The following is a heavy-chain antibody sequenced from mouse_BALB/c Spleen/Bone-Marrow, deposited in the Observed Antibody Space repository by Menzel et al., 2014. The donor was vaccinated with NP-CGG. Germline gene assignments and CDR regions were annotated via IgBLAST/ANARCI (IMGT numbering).Heavy chain of an antibody. Sequence: QVQLQQSGAELARPGASVRMSCKASGYSFTSYTIHWLKQRPGQGLEWIAYIVPSTAYSNYNQKFKDRATLTADKSSSTASMQLSSLTSEDPAVYYCAREGTYDDCYGHFDYWGPGTTLTVSS. CDR2: IVPSTAYS. CDR1: GYSFTSYT. CDR3: AREGTYDDCYGHFDY. D-gene: IGHD2-3*01. V-gene: IGHV1-4*01. J-gene: IGHJ2*01.